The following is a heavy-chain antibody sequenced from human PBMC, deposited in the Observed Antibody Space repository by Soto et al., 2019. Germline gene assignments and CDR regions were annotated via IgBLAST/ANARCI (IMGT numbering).Heavy chain of an antibody. V-gene: IGHV3-53*01. CDR2: IYSGGST. J-gene: IGHJ4*02. CDR3: ARSGDSYYYGSGSYPGPLFDY. CDR1: GFTVSSNY. Sequence: GSLRLSCAASGFTVSSNYMSWVRQAPGKGLEWASVIYSGGSTYYADSVKGRFTISRDNSKNTLYLQMNSLRAEDTAVYYCARSGDSYYYGSGSYPGPLFDYWGQGTLVTVSS. D-gene: IGHD3-10*01.